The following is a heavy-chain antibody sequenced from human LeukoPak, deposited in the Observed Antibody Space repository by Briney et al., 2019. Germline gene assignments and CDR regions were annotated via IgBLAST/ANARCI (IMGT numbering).Heavy chain of an antibody. CDR1: RFTFSSYW. J-gene: IGHJ4*02. V-gene: IGHV3-7*01. CDR3: ARDARVVLDY. Sequence: PGGSLRLSCAASRFTFSSYWMSWVRQAPGKGLEWVANIQQDGSEKYYVDSVKGRFAISRDNAKNSLYLQMNSLRAEDTAVYYCARDARVVLDYWGQGTLVTVSS. CDR2: IQQDGSEK. D-gene: IGHD2-2*01.